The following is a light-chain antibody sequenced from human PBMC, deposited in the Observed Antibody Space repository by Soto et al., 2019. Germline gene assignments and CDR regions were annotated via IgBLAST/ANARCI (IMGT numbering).Light chain of an antibody. V-gene: IGKV3-20*01. Sequence: IGVSHSPSTLALSPGERATLSCRASQSVSSYLALYQQKPGQAPRLLVYGASSRATGISDRFSGSGSGTDFTLTISRLEPEDFAVYYCQHYVSPPITFGHGTRLEIK. CDR2: GAS. J-gene: IGKJ5*01. CDR1: QSVSSY. CDR3: QHYVSPPIT.